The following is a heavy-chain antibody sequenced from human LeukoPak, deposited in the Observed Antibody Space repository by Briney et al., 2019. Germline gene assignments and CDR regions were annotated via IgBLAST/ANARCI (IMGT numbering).Heavy chain of an antibody. CDR1: GESFTGYF. D-gene: IGHD2-2*02. J-gene: IGHJ4*02. CDR3: ALLVPAAIIFDY. Sequence: SETLSLTCAVYGESFTGYFWSWIRQPPGKGLEWIGEINHSGSTNHNPSLKSRITISVDTSKNRFSLKLSSVTAADTAVYYCALLVPAAIIFDYWGQGTLVTVSS. V-gene: IGHV4-34*01. CDR2: INHSGST.